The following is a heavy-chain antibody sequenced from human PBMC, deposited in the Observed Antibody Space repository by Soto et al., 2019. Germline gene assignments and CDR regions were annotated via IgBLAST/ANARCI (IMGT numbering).Heavy chain of an antibody. CDR2: ISGSGGIS. D-gene: IGHD3-3*01. CDR3: AKMDRITIFVVVSIDY. Sequence: GGSLRLSCVVSGFTFSNYAMNWVRQAPGKGLEWVSVISGSGGISYYADSVKGRFTISRDNSKNTLYLQLNSLTAEDTAVYYCAKMDRITIFVVVSIDYWGQGTLVTVSS. CDR1: GFTFSNYA. V-gene: IGHV3-23*01. J-gene: IGHJ4*02.